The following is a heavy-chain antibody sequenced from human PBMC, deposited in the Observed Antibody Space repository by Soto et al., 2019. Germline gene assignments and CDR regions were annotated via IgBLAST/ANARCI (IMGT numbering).Heavy chain of an antibody. Sequence: QITLKESGPTLVKPTQTLTLTCTFSGFSLSTSGVGVGWIRQPPGKALEWLALIYWDDDKRYSPSLKSRLTITKDTHKNQVVLTMTNMDPVDTATYYCARKGIVAAFDYWGQGTLVTVSS. V-gene: IGHV2-5*02. CDR3: ARKGIVAAFDY. CDR1: GFSLSTSGVG. J-gene: IGHJ4*02. CDR2: IYWDDDK. D-gene: IGHD5-12*01.